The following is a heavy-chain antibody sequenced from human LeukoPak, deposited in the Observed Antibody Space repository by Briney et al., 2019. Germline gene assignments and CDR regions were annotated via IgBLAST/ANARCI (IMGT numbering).Heavy chain of an antibody. CDR2: INPNSGGT. Sequence: ASVKVSCKASGYTFTGYFLHWVRQAPGQGLEWMGWINPNSGGTNYAQKFQGRVTMTRDTSISTAYMELSRLRSDDTAVYYCASLDIVVVPAAQSYYYGMDVWGQGTTVTVSS. CDR1: GYTFTGYF. V-gene: IGHV1-2*02. J-gene: IGHJ6*02. D-gene: IGHD2-2*03. CDR3: ASLDIVVVPAAQSYYYGMDV.